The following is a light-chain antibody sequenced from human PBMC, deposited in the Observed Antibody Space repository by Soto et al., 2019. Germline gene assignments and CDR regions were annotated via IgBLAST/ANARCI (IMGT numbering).Light chain of an antibody. CDR2: DAS. Sequence: DIQMTQSPSTLSASVEDRETITCRTSQRIANWLAWYQQKPGKAPKRLIYDASTLESGVPSRFSGSGSGTEFTLTISSLQPDDFATYYCQQSTTFGQGTKV. CDR3: QQSTT. J-gene: IGKJ1*01. CDR1: QRIANW. V-gene: IGKV1-5*01.